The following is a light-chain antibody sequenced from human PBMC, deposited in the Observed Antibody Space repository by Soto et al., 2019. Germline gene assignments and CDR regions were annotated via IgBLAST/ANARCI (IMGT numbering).Light chain of an antibody. CDR3: QNHNNWPPWT. V-gene: IGKV3-15*01. Sequence: EIVMTQSPATLSVSPGERATLSCRASQSVSSNLAWYQQKPGQAPRLLIYGASTRATGIPARFSGSGSGTEFTLTISSLQSEDFAVYYCQNHNNWPPWTFAQGTRV. CDR1: QSVSSN. J-gene: IGKJ1*01. CDR2: GAS.